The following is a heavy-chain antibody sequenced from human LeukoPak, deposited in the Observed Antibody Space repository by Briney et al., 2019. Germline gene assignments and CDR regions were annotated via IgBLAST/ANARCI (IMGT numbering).Heavy chain of an antibody. V-gene: IGHV4-61*01. D-gene: IGHD3-22*01. CDR1: GGSVSSGSSF. CDR2: IYHSGNT. CDR3: ARDRNYYDSSGYYFAN. Sequence: SETLSLTCTVSGGSVSSGSSFWSWIRQPPGKGLEWIGHIYHSGNTNYNPSLKSRVTISVDTSKSQLSLKLNSVTAADTAVYYCARDRNYYDSSGYYFANWGQGTLVTVSS. J-gene: IGHJ4*02.